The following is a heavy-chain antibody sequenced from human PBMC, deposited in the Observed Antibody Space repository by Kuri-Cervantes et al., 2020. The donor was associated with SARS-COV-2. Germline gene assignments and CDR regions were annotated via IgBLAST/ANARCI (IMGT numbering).Heavy chain of an antibody. D-gene: IGHD6-13*01. CDR1: GYTFTSYY. CDR2: INPSGGST. V-gene: IGHV1-46*01. CDR3: ASFYSSSWYVFDY. J-gene: IGHJ4*02. Sequence: ASVKVSCKASGYTFTSYYMHWVRQAPGQGLEWMGIINPSGGSTSYAQKFQGRVTMTRDTSTSTVYMELSRLRSDDSAVYYCASFYSSSWYVFDYWGQGTLVTVSS.